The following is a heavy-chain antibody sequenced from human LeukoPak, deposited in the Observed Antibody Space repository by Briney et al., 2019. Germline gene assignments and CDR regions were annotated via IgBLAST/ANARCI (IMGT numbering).Heavy chain of an antibody. CDR2: IYPGDSDT. CDR1: GYSFTSYW. J-gene: IGHJ6*03. Sequence: GESLKISCKGSGYSFTSYWIGWVRQMPGKGLEWVGIIYPGDSDTRYSPSFQGQVTISADKSISTAHLQWSSLKASDTAMYYCARLTDPYCSSTSYYRLHYYYMDVWGKGTTVTVSS. V-gene: IGHV5-51*01. CDR3: ARLTDPYCSSTSYYRLHYYYMDV. D-gene: IGHD2-2*02.